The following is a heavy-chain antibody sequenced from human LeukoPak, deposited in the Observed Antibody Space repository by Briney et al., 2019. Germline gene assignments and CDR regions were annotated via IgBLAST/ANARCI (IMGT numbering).Heavy chain of an antibody. V-gene: IGHV3-53*01. Sequence: GGSLRLSCAASGFTFSSYAMSWLRQTPQKGLEWVSVIYSGDSTYYADSVKGRFTISRDNSKNTLYLQMNSLRAEDTAIYYCARVNKGHYLDYWGKGTLVTVSS. CDR3: ARVNKGHYLDY. D-gene: IGHD1/OR15-1a*01. CDR2: IYSGDST. J-gene: IGHJ4*02. CDR1: GFTFSSYA.